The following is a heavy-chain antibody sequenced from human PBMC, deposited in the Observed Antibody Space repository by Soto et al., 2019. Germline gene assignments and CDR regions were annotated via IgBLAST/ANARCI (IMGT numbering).Heavy chain of an antibody. Sequence: QVQLVESGGGVVQPGRSLRLSCAASGFTFSSYGMHWVRQAPGKGLEWVAVISYGGSNKYYADSVKGRFTISRDNSKNTQYLQMNNLRAADTAVYYWAKDNCISTSCYRLYNWFDPWGQGTLVTVSS. CDR3: AKDNCISTSCYRLYNWFDP. D-gene: IGHD2-2*01. CDR1: GFTFSSYG. CDR2: ISYGGSNK. V-gene: IGHV3-30*18. J-gene: IGHJ5*02.